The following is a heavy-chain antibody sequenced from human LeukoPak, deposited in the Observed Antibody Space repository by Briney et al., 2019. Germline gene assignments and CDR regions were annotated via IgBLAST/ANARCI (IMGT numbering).Heavy chain of an antibody. CDR1: GFIFSNNW. CDR2: INGDGSST. CDR3: ARKLVVRAGDYFDN. J-gene: IGHJ4*02. V-gene: IGHV3-74*01. D-gene: IGHD2-2*01. Sequence: GGSLTLSCAAAGFIFSNNWMHWVRQAQGKGLVWVARINGDGSSTKYADSVKGRFTISRDNAKNTLYLQMNSLRAEDTAVYSCARKLVVRAGDYFDNWGQGTLVIVSS.